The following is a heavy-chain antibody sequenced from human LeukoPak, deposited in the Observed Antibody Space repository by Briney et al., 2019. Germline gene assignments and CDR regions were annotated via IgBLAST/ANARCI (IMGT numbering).Heavy chain of an antibody. CDR1: GFTFSSYS. CDR2: ISSSSSYV. J-gene: IGHJ4*02. D-gene: IGHD6-13*01. Sequence: PGGSLRLSCAASGFTFSSYSMNWVRQAPGKGLEWVSSISSSSSYVYYADSVKGRFTISRDNAKNSLYLQMNSLRAEDTAVYYCARDSSSWYYFDYWGQGTLVTVSS. CDR3: ARDSSSWYYFDY. V-gene: IGHV3-21*01.